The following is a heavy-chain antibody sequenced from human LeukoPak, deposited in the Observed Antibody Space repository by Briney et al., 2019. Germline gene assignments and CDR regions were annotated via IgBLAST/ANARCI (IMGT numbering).Heavy chain of an antibody. CDR2: MNPDSGNT. CDR1: GYTFSSCN. Sequence: GASVKVSCKASGYTFSSCNIGWVRQATGQGLEWMGWMNPDSGNTGYAQKFQGRVTMTRNTSINTAYMELSSLRSEDTAMYYCARSEDGPLDYWGQGTLVTVSS. J-gene: IGHJ4*02. CDR3: ARSEDGPLDY. V-gene: IGHV1-8*01.